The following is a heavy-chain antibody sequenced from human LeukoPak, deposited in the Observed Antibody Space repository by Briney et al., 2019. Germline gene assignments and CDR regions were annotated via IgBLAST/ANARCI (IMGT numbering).Heavy chain of an antibody. CDR1: GGSISSSSYY. J-gene: IGHJ4*02. D-gene: IGHD3-22*01. CDR2: IYYSGST. CDR3: ARALYDSSGLYDY. V-gene: IGHV4-39*07. Sequence: SETLSLTCTVSGGSISSSSYYWGWIRQPPGKGLEWIGSIYYSGSTYYNPSLKSRVTISVDTSKNQFSLKLSSVTSADTAVYYCARALYDSSGLYDYWGQGTLVTVSS.